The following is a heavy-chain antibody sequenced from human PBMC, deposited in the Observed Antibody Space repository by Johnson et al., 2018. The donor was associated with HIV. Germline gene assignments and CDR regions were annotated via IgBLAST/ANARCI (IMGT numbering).Heavy chain of an antibody. CDR3: VRRDSGSLSFDL. CDR1: KFIFGDHG. CDR2: IDWNGRRT. D-gene: IGHD1-26*01. J-gene: IGHJ3*01. Sequence: VHLVESGGGVLRPGGSLRLSCEGFKFIFGDHGLSWVRQVPGKGLEWVSGIDWNGRRTAYADSVTGRCTISRDNDRNSLYLQVNNLRVEDTALYCCVRRDSGSLSFDLWGQGTMVIVSS. V-gene: IGHV3-20*04.